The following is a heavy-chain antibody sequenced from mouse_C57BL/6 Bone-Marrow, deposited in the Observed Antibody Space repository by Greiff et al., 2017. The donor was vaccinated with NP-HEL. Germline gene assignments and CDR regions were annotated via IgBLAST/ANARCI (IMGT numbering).Heavy chain of an antibody. CDR2: IWSGGST. CDR1: GFSLTSYG. CDR3: ARNSPIYDGYYFFAY. J-gene: IGHJ3*01. V-gene: IGHV2-2*01. D-gene: IGHD2-3*01. Sequence: QVQLQQSGPGLVQPSQSLSITCTVSGFSLTSYGVHWVRQSPGKGLEWLGVIWSGGSTDYNAAFISRLSISKDNSKSQVFFKMNSLKADDTAIYYCARNSPIYDGYYFFAYWGQGTLVTVSA.